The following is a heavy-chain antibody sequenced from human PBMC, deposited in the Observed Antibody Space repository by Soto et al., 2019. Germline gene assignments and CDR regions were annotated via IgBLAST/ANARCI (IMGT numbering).Heavy chain of an antibody. CDR1: GFTFSRFA. J-gene: IGHJ5*02. CDR2: ISGSGQTT. V-gene: IGHV3-23*01. D-gene: IGHD3-3*01. CDR3: AKDRRKPAIFGVVTVS. Sequence: GGSLRLSCAGSGFTFSRFAMSWVRQVPGKGLEWVSAISGSGQTTYYADSVKGRFTVSRDNSNNTLYLQMNSLRAEDTAVYYCAKDRRKPAIFGVVTVSWGQGTLVTVSS.